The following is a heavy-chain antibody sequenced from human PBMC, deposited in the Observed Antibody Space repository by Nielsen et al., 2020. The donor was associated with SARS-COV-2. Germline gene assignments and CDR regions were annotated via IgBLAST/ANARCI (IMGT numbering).Heavy chain of an antibody. CDR3: AKISGSQRHYFDF. CDR1: GFSFSSYA. V-gene: IGHV3-23*01. Sequence: GESRKISCAASGFSFSSYAMTWVRQAPGKGLEWVSSIGTTGDKTFYADSVKGRFTISRDNSKNTLYLQLNSLRAEDTAVFYCAKISGSQRHYFDFWGQGALVTVSS. D-gene: IGHD1-26*01. CDR2: IGTTGDKT. J-gene: IGHJ4*02.